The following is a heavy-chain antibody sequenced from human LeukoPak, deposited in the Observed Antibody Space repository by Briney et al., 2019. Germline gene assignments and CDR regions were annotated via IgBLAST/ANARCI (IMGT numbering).Heavy chain of an antibody. D-gene: IGHD4-23*01. CDR1: GFTFSSRS. V-gene: IGHV3-33*08. J-gene: IGHJ4*02. CDR2: IRYDGSNK. CDR3: ARRAGGYSHPYDY. Sequence: GGSLRLSCATSGFTFSSRSVNWVRQAPGKGLEWVAFIRYDGSNKYYADSVKGRFTISRDNSKNTLYLQMNSLRAEDTAVYYCARRAGGYSHPYDYWGQGILVTVPS.